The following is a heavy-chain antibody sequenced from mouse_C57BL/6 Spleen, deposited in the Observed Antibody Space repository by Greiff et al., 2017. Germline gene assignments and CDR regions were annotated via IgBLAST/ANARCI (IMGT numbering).Heavy chain of an antibody. CDR3: ASYGYVGFAY. CDR1: GYSITSGYY. D-gene: IGHD2-2*01. CDR2: ISYDGSN. J-gene: IGHJ3*01. Sequence: EVKVEESGPGLVKPSQSLSLTCSVTGYSITSGYYWNWIRQFPGNKLEWMGYISYDGSNNYNPSLKNRISITRDTSKNQFFLKLNSVTTEDTATYYCASYGYVGFAYWGQGTLVTVSA. V-gene: IGHV3-6*01.